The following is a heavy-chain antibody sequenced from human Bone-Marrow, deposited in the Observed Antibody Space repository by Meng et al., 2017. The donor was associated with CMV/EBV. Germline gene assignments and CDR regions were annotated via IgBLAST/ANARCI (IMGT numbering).Heavy chain of an antibody. CDR1: VYSFPTYW. D-gene: IGHD3-10*01. Sequence: SCTGSVYSFPTYWIGWVRQLPGTGLEWVGIIYPSASKPRYSPSFQGQVTISADKSISTASLQWSSLKASDTAMYYCARRDYGSGSYYWGQGTLVTVSS. V-gene: IGHV5-51*01. CDR3: ARRDYGSGSYY. J-gene: IGHJ4*02. CDR2: IYPSASKP.